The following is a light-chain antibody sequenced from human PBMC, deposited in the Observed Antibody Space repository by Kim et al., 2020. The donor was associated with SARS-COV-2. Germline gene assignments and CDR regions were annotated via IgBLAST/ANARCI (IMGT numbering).Light chain of an antibody. V-gene: IGKV1-9*01. CDR3: QQLNSYPVA. CDR2: AAS. J-gene: IGKJ5*01. Sequence: DIHMTQSPSTLSASVGDRVTITCRASQSISTLLAWYQQKPGKAPKLLIYAASTLQSGVPSRFSGSGSGTEFTLTISSLQPEDVATNYGQQLNSYPVAVGQGTRREIK. CDR1: QSISTL.